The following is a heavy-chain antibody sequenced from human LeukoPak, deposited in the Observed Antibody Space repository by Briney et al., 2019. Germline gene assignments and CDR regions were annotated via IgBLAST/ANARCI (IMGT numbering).Heavy chain of an antibody. Sequence: GGSLRLSCAASGFTFSNYAMSWVRQAPGKGLEWVSSISSSSSYIYYADSVKGRFTISRDNAKNSLYLQMNSLRAEDTAVYYCASAVHDYALVGKVWGQGTLVTVSS. CDR1: GFTFSNYA. V-gene: IGHV3-21*01. CDR2: ISSSSSYI. CDR3: ASAVHDYALVGKV. J-gene: IGHJ4*02. D-gene: IGHD4-17*01.